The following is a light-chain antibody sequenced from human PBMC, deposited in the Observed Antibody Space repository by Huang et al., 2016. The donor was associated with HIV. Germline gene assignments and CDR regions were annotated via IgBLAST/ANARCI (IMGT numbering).Light chain of an antibody. J-gene: IGKJ1*01. CDR1: HDISTV. Sequence: DIEMTQSPPSLSASIGDRVTLTCWASHDISTVLAWYQQKPGSPPKLLIYGASIVQSGVPSRFSGSGSGTDFTLTINSLQPEDVANYYCQKYDSAPRTFGQGTKVEVK. CDR2: GAS. V-gene: IGKV1-27*01. CDR3: QKYDSAPRT.